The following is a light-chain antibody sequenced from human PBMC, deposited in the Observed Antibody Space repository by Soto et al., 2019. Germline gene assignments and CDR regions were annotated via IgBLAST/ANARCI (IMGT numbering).Light chain of an antibody. Sequence: QSALTQPPSASGSPGQSVTISCTGTSSDVGGYNSVYWYQQHQGKAPKLMIYEVSKRPSGVPDRFSGSKSGNTASLTVSGLQAEDEADYYCSSYAGSNNFKVFGGGTKLTVL. CDR1: SSDVGGYNS. J-gene: IGLJ2*01. CDR3: SSYAGSNNFKV. V-gene: IGLV2-8*01. CDR2: EVS.